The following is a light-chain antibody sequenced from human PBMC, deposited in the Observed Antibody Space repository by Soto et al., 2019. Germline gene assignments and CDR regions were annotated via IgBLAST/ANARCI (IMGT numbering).Light chain of an antibody. CDR2: GAS. Sequence: EIVMTQSQATLSVSPGERATLSCRASQSVSSNLAWYQQKPGQAPRLLIYGASTRATGIPARFSGSGSETEFTLTISSLQSEDFAVYYCQQYNNWPPSTFGQGTKLEIK. CDR3: QQYNNWPPST. V-gene: IGKV3-15*01. CDR1: QSVSSN. J-gene: IGKJ2*01.